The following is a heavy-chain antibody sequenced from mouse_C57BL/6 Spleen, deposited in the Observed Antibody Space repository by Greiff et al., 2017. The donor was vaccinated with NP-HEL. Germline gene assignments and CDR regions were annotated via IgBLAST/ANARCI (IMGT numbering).Heavy chain of an antibody. CDR2: IWSGGST. J-gene: IGHJ3*01. CDR3: ASYDYDEGFAY. D-gene: IGHD2-4*01. V-gene: IGHV2-2*01. CDR1: GFSLTSYG. Sequence: QVQLKQSGPGLVQPSQSLSITCTVSGFSLTSYGVHWVRQSPGKGLEWLGVIWSGGSTDYNAAFISRLSISKDNSKSQVFFKMNSLQAADTAIYYCASYDYDEGFAYWGQGTLVTVSA.